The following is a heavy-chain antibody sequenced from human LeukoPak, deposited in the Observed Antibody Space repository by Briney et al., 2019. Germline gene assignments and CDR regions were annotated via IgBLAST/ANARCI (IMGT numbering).Heavy chain of an antibody. Sequence: GGSLRLSCAASGFTFSTYWMSWVRQAPGKGLEWVANIKQDGSEKYYVDSVKGRFTISKDNAKNSLYLQMNSLRAEDTAVYYCASSIPSSGTDYYGSGTPSYYFDYWGQGTLVTVSS. J-gene: IGHJ4*02. D-gene: IGHD3-10*01. V-gene: IGHV3-7*01. CDR3: ASSIPSSGTDYYGSGTPSYYFDY. CDR1: GFTFSTYW. CDR2: IKQDGSEK.